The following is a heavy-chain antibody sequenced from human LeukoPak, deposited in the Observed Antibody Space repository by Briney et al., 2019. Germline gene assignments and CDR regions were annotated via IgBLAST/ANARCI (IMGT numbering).Heavy chain of an antibody. CDR2: IYTSGST. J-gene: IGHJ4*02. CDR1: GGSISSYY. Sequence: SETLSLTCTVSGGSISSYYWSWIRQPAGKGLEGIGRIYTSGSTNYNPSLKSRVTMSVDTSKNQFSLKLSSVTAADTAVYYCARGVGTFRGVFYYFDYWGQGTLVTVSS. V-gene: IGHV4-4*07. D-gene: IGHD3-9*01. CDR3: ARGVGTFRGVFYYFDY.